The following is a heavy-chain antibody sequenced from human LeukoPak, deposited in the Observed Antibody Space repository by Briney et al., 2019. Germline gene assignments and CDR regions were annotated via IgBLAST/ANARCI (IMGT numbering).Heavy chain of an antibody. CDR3: AGTSGSYYLFSLDY. J-gene: IGHJ4*02. Sequence: GASVKVSCKASGYTFTSYDINWVRQATGRGLEWMGWMNPNSGNTGYAQKFQGRVTITRNTSISTAYMELSSLRSEDTAVYYCAGTSGSYYLFSLDYWGQGTLVTVSS. CDR2: MNPNSGNT. CDR1: GYTFTSYD. V-gene: IGHV1-8*03. D-gene: IGHD1-26*01.